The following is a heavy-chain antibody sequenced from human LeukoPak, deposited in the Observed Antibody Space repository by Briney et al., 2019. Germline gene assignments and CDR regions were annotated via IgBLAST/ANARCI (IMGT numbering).Heavy chain of an antibody. J-gene: IGHJ4*02. CDR3: ARDLKIWYY. V-gene: IGHV4-39*07. CDR2: IYYSGIT. Sequence: PSETLSLTCTVSGSSISSSSYYWGWIRQPPGKGLEWIGSIYYSGITYYNPSLKSRVTISVDTSKNQFSLKLSSVTAADTAVYYCARDLKIWYYWGQGTLVTVSS. D-gene: IGHD3-16*01. CDR1: GSSISSSSYY.